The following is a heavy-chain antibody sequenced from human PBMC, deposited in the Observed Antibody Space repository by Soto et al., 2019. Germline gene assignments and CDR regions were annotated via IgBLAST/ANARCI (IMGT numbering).Heavy chain of an antibody. Sequence: SVKVSCKASGYTFTSYGISWVRQAPGQGLEWMGWISAYNGNTNYAQKLQGRVTMTTDTSTSTAYMELRSLRSDDTAVYYCAREGSGTYDFWSGYYSGEYFDYWGQGTLVTVSS. J-gene: IGHJ4*02. CDR2: ISAYNGNT. CDR3: AREGSGTYDFWSGYYSGEYFDY. CDR1: GYTFTSYG. V-gene: IGHV1-18*01. D-gene: IGHD3-3*01.